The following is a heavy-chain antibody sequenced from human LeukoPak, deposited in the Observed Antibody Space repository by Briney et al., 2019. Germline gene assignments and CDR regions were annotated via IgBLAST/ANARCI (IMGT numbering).Heavy chain of an antibody. Sequence: GGPLRLSCAASGFTFSSYWMNWVRQAPGKGLEWVANIKQDGSEKYYVDSVKGRFTISRDNAKNSLYLQMNSLRAEDTAVRYCARESIVGAWDYYYYMDVWGKGTTVTVSS. D-gene: IGHD1-26*01. CDR1: GFTFSSYW. CDR3: ARESIVGAWDYYYYMDV. V-gene: IGHV3-7*01. J-gene: IGHJ6*03. CDR2: IKQDGSEK.